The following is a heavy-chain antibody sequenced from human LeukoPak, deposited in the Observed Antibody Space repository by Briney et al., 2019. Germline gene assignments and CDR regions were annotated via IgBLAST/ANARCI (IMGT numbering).Heavy chain of an antibody. D-gene: IGHD1-26*01. CDR1: GFTFSDYY. CDR3: ARRRDSGSLQHFDY. J-gene: IGHJ4*02. V-gene: IGHV3-11*01. Sequence: GGSLRLSCAASGFTFSDYYMSSIPQAPGTGLEWVSYISSSGTTIYYADSVKGRFTISRDNAKNSLYLQMNSLRAEDTAVHYCARRRDSGSLQHFDYWGQGTLVTVSS. CDR2: ISSSGTTI.